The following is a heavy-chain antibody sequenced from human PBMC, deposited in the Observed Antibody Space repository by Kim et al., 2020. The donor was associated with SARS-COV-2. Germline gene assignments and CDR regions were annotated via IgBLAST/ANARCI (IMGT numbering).Heavy chain of an antibody. V-gene: IGHV4-61*01. CDR2: IYYSGST. D-gene: IGHD3-22*01. CDR1: GGSVSSGSYY. CDR3: ARERWDYYDSSGYYSDDAFDI. Sequence: SETLSLTCTVSGGSVSSGSYYWSWIRQPPGKGLEWIGYIYYSGSTNYNPSLKSRVTISVDTSKNQFSLKLSSVTAADTAVYYCARERWDYYDSSGYYSDDAFDIWGQGTMVTVSS. J-gene: IGHJ3*02.